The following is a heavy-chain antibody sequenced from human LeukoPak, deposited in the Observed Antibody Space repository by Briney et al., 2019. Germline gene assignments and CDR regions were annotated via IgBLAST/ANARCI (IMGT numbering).Heavy chain of an antibody. J-gene: IGHJ4*02. Sequence: ASVKVSCKASGGTFSSYDINWVRQATGQGLEWMGWMNPNSGNTGYAQKFQGRVTMTRNTSISTAYMELSSLRSEDTAVYYCARGRRYSSGWYDYWGQGTLVTVSS. CDR2: MNPNSGNT. CDR3: ARGRRYSSGWYDY. CDR1: GGTFSSYD. V-gene: IGHV1-8*02. D-gene: IGHD6-19*01.